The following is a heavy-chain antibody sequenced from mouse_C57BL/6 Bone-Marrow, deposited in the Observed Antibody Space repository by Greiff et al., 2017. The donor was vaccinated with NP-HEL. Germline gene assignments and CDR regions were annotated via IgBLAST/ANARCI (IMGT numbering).Heavy chain of an antibody. V-gene: IGHV1-69*01. Sequence: VKLQESGAELVMPGASVKLSCKASGYTFTSYWMHWVKQRPGQGLEWIGEIDPSDSYTNYNQKFKGKSTLTVDKSSSTAYMQLSSLTSEDSAVYYCAVYGSWYFDVWGTGTTVTVSS. D-gene: IGHD1-1*01. J-gene: IGHJ1*03. CDR2: IDPSDSYT. CDR1: GYTFTSYW. CDR3: AVYGSWYFDV.